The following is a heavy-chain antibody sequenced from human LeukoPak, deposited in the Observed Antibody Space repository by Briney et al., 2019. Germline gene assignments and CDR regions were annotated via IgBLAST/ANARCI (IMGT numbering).Heavy chain of an antibody. J-gene: IGHJ4*02. V-gene: IGHV3-7*01. CDR3: ARPRYCSSGNCYSDY. D-gene: IGHD2-15*01. CDR1: GFTFSTYW. CDR2: INQDGSDK. Sequence: GGSLRLSCAASGFTFSTYWMSWVRQAPGKSLEWVANINQDGSDKYYVDSVKGRFTISRDNAKNSLYLQMNSLRAEDTAVYYCARPRYCSSGNCYSDYWGQGALVTVSS.